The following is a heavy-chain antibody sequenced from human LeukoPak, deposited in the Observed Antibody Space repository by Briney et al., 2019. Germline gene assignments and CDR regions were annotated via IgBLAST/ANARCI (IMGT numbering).Heavy chain of an antibody. D-gene: IGHD5-18*01. Sequence: SGTLSLTCAVPGGSISSSNWWSWVRQPPGKGLEWIGEIYHSGSTNYNPSLKSRVTISVDKSKNQFSLKLSSVTAADTAVYYCTRIYVDTAMVRWFDPWGQGTLVTVSS. V-gene: IGHV4-4*02. CDR3: TRIYVDTAMVRWFDP. J-gene: IGHJ5*02. CDR2: IYHSGST. CDR1: GGSISSSNW.